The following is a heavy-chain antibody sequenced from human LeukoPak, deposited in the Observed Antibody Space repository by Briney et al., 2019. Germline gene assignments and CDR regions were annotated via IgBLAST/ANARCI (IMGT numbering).Heavy chain of an antibody. J-gene: IGHJ3*02. D-gene: IGHD3-22*01. Sequence: GRSLRLSCAASGFTFSSYAMHWVRQAPGKGLEWVAVISYDGSNKYYADSVKGRFTIPRDNSKNTLYLQMNSLRAEDTAVYYCARDINMIGVVMAAFDIWGQGTMVTVSS. CDR2: ISYDGSNK. CDR1: GFTFSSYA. CDR3: ARDINMIGVVMAAFDI. V-gene: IGHV3-30*04.